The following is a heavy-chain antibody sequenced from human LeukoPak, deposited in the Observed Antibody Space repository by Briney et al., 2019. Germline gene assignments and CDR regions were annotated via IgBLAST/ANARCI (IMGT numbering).Heavy chain of an antibody. J-gene: IGHJ6*02. Sequence: PGGSLRLSCTASGFTFGDYAMSWVRQAPGKGLEWVGFIRSKAYGGTTEYAASVKGRFTISRDDSKSIAYLQMNSLKTEDTAVYYCTRDLPLVPDYYYGMDVWGQGTTVTVSS. V-gene: IGHV3-49*04. D-gene: IGHD1-14*01. CDR3: TRDLPLVPDYYYGMDV. CDR2: IRSKAYGGTT. CDR1: GFTFGDYA.